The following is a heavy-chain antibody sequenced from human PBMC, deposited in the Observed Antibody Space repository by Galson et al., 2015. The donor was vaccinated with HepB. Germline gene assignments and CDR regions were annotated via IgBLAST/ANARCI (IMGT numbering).Heavy chain of an antibody. V-gene: IGHV3-64*01. CDR1: GFTFSSYA. J-gene: IGHJ3*02. D-gene: IGHD3-9*01. CDR3: ARDRVDILTGIRAFDI. CDR2: ISSNGGST. Sequence: SLRLSCAASGFTFSSYAMHWVRQAPGKGLEYVSAISSNGGSTYYANSVKGRFTISRDNSKNTLYLQMGSLRAEDMAVYYCARDRVDILTGIRAFDIWGQGTMVTVSS.